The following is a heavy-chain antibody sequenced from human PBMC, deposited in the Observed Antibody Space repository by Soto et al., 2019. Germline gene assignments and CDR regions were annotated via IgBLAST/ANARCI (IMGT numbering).Heavy chain of an antibody. CDR3: SRDHHVVVVPAAMRWFDP. D-gene: IGHD2-2*01. Sequence: ASVKVSCKASGYTFTGYYMHWVRQAPGQGLEWMGWINPNSGGTNYAQKFQGWVTMTRDTSISTANMELRSLRSDDTAVYYFSRDHHVVVVPAAMRWFDPWGQGTLVTVSS. J-gene: IGHJ5*02. V-gene: IGHV1-2*04. CDR1: GYTFTGYY. CDR2: INPNSGGT.